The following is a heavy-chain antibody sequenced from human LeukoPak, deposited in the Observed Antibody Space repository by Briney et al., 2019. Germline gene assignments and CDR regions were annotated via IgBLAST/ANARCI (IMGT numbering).Heavy chain of an antibody. V-gene: IGHV3-9*01. Sequence: GGSLRLSCAASGFNFDDYAMHWVRQPPGKGLEWVSGIDWSSGEITYADSVKGRFTISRDNAKNSLYLQMNSLKTEDTALYYCARNGAVDWDAEYAFDIWGQGTWVTVSS. J-gene: IGHJ3*02. CDR3: ARNGAVDWDAEYAFDI. D-gene: IGHD3/OR15-3a*01. CDR1: GFNFDDYA. CDR2: IDWSSGEI.